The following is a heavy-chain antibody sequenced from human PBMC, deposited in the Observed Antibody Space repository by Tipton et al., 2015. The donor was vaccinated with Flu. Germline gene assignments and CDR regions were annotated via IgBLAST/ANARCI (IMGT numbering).Heavy chain of an antibody. Sequence: LRLSCTVSGGSISSGSYYWSWIRQPAGKGLEWIGRIYTSGSTNYNPSLKSRVTISVDTSKNQFSLKLSSVTAADTAVYYCAGSIAVADYYFDYWGQGTLVTVSS. CDR2: IYTSGST. V-gene: IGHV4-61*02. J-gene: IGHJ4*02. CDR3: AGSIAVADYYFDY. D-gene: IGHD6-19*01. CDR1: GGSISSGSYY.